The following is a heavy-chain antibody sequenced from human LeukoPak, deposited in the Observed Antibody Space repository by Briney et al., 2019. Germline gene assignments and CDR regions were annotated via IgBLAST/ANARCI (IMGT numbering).Heavy chain of an antibody. D-gene: IGHD3-10*01. V-gene: IGHV3-30*18. Sequence: GGSLRLSCAASGFTFSSYGMHWVRQAPGKGLEWVAVISYDGSNKYYADSVKGRFTISRDNSKNTLYLQMNSLRAEDTAVYYCAKAYYYGSGSYYKDFDYWGQGTLVTVSS. CDR1: GFTFSSYG. CDR3: AKAYYYGSGSYYKDFDY. J-gene: IGHJ4*02. CDR2: ISYDGSNK.